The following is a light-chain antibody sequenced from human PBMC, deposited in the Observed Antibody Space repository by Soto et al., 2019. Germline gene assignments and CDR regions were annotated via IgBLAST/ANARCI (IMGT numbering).Light chain of an antibody. V-gene: IGKV1-5*01. Sequence: DIQLTQSPPTLSASVGARVTITCRASQSIRYYLAWYQQMPGKAPKLLIYGASSLQSGVPSRFSGSGSGTEFTLTISSLQPDDFATYFCQHHNSYSQTFGQGTKVESK. CDR1: QSIRYY. J-gene: IGKJ1*01. CDR3: QHHNSYSQT. CDR2: GAS.